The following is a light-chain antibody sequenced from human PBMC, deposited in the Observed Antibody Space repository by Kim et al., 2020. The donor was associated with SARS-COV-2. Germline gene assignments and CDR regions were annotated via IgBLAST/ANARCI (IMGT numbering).Light chain of an antibody. CDR2: AAS. CDR1: QGISSN. J-gene: IGKJ1*01. Sequence: IQLTQSPSSLSASLGDRVTITCRASQGISSNLAWYQQKPGNAPKLLIFAASTLHAGVPSRFSGSGSGTEFTLTISSLQPEDFAVYYCQQVKSYPRTFGQRTKVDIK. CDR3: QQVKSYPRT. V-gene: IGKV1-9*01.